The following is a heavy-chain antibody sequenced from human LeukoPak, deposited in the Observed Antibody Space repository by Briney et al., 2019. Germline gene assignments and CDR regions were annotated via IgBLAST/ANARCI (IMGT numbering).Heavy chain of an antibody. CDR3: ARISSSSFHFDY. D-gene: IGHD2-2*01. CDR1: GFSLRTAEMR. Sequence: SGPTLVNPTQTLTLTCSFSGFSLRTAEMRVNWMRQASGEALEWLPRIDWDDDKFYSTSLKTRLTISKDTSKNQVVLTMTNMGPVDTGTYYSARISSSSFHFDYWGRGTLVTVSS. V-gene: IGHV2-70*04. J-gene: IGHJ4*02. CDR2: IDWDDDK.